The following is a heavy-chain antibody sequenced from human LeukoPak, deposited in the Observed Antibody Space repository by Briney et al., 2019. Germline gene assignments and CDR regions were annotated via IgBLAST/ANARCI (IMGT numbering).Heavy chain of an antibody. CDR2: ISSSSNFI. V-gene: IGHV3-21*01. CDR3: ARQGGGYSSSWYVEHYYYMDV. D-gene: IGHD6-13*01. Sequence: GGSLRLSCEASGFNFEIYSMNWVRQAPGKGLEWVSSISSSSNFIYYADSVKGRFTISRDNAKNSLYLQMNSLRAEDTAVYYCARQGGGYSSSWYVEHYYYMDVWGKGTTVTVSS. CDR1: GFNFEIYS. J-gene: IGHJ6*03.